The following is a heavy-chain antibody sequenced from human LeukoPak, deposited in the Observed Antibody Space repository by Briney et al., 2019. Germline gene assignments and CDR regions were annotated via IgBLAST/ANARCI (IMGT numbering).Heavy chain of an antibody. J-gene: IGHJ4*02. Sequence: GGSLRLSCAASGFTFDDYAMHWVRQAPGKGLEWVSGISDSGGSSYYADSVKGRFTISRDNSKNTLYLQMNSLRAEDTAVYYCAKLPVSYSSGWSNFDYWGQGTLVTVSS. V-gene: IGHV3-23*01. CDR2: ISDSGGSS. CDR3: AKLPVSYSSGWSNFDY. CDR1: GFTFDDYA. D-gene: IGHD6-19*01.